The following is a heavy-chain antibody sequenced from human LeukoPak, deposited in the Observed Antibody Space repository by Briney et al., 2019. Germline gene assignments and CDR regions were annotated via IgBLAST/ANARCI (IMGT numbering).Heavy chain of an antibody. J-gene: IGHJ6*04. CDR3: AADASNGGYNYYYGMDV. CDR1: GFTFTSSA. CDR2: IVVGSGNT. D-gene: IGHD4-23*01. V-gene: IGHV1-58*01. Sequence: ASVTVSCKASGFTFTSSAVQWVRQARGQRLEWIGWIVVGSGNTNYAQKFQERVTITRDMSTSTAYMELSSLRSEDTAVYYCAADASNGGYNYYYGMDVWGKGTTVTVSS.